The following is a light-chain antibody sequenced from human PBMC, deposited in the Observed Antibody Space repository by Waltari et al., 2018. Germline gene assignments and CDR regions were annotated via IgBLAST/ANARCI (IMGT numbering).Light chain of an antibody. CDR3: YSTDSSGKQV. V-gene: IGLV3-10*01. J-gene: IGLJ2*01. Sequence: SYELTQPPSVAVSPGQTARITCSGDALPKKYAYWYQQKSGKAHVLVIYEDSKRPSGIPERFSASSSGTMATLTISGAQVEDEADYYCYSTDSSGKQVFGGGTKLTVL. CDR1: ALPKKY. CDR2: EDS.